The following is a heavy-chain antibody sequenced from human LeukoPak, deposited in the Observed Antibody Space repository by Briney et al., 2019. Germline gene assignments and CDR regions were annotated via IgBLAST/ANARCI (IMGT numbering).Heavy chain of an antibody. CDR1: GGSISSSSYY. Sequence: SETLSLTCTVSGGSISSSSYYWGWIRQPPGKGLVWIGSIYYSGSTYYNPSLKSRVTISVDTSKNQFSLKLSSVTAADTAVYYCARRLPAAVRNEWFDPWGQGTLVTVSS. J-gene: IGHJ5*02. V-gene: IGHV4-39*01. CDR3: ARRLPAAVRNEWFDP. CDR2: IYYSGST. D-gene: IGHD2-2*01.